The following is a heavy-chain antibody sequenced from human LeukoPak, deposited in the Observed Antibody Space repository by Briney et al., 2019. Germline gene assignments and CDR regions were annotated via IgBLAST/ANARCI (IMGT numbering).Heavy chain of an antibody. J-gene: IGHJ6*02. Sequence: KTGGSLRLSCAASGFTFTTYWMHWVRQAPGKGLVWVSHINSDGSITSYADSVKGRFTISRDNAKNTLYLQMSSLRAEDTAVYYCARDAVDTANAVWGQGTTVTVSS. CDR3: ARDAVDTANAV. CDR1: GFTFTTYW. CDR2: INSDGSIT. D-gene: IGHD5-18*01. V-gene: IGHV3-74*01.